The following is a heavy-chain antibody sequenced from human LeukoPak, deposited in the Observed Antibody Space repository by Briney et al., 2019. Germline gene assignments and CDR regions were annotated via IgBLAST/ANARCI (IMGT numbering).Heavy chain of an antibody. V-gene: IGHV4-34*01. Sequence: SETLSLTCAVYGGSFSGYYWSWIRQPPGKGLEWIGEINHSGSTNYNPSLKSRVTISVDTSKNQFSLKLSSVTAADTAVYYCARDKRTIVATITSGNFRYCSGGSCYRWFDPWGQGTLVTVSS. CDR3: ARDKRTIVATITSGNFRYCSGGSCYRWFDP. CDR2: INHSGST. J-gene: IGHJ5*02. CDR1: GGSFSGYY. D-gene: IGHD2-15*01.